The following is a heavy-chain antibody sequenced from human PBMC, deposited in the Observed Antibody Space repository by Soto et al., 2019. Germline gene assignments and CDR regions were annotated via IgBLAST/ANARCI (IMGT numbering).Heavy chain of an antibody. CDR1: GFTFRDYA. V-gene: IGHV3-30*09. J-gene: IGHJ4*02. CDR3: ARAVAGSVRSAWTWLDY. CDR2: IPSDGSAQ. D-gene: IGHD1-1*01. Sequence: GGSLRLSCEASGFTFRDYAMHWVRQAPGKGLEWVAAIPSDGSAQHYADSVKGRFGISRDNSKNTLSLQMNSLRPEDAALYYCARAVAGSVRSAWTWLDYWGQGTLVTVSS.